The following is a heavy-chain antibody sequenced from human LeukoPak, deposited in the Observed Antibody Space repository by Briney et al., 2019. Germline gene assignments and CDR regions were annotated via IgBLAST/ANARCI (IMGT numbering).Heavy chain of an antibody. CDR1: GYTFTSYG. V-gene: IGHV1-18*01. CDR2: ISAYNGNI. CDR3: ARVPMYYYDSSGYSRSRFDY. D-gene: IGHD3-22*01. Sequence: ASVKLSCKASGYTFTSYGISWARQAPGQGLEWMGWISAYNGNINYAQKLQGRVTMTTDTSTSTAYMELGSLRSDDTAVYYCARVPMYYYDSSGYSRSRFDYWGQGTLVTVSS. J-gene: IGHJ4*02.